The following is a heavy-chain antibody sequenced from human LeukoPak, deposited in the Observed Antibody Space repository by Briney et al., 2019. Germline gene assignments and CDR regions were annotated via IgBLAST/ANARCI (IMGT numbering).Heavy chain of an antibody. J-gene: IGHJ4*02. CDR3: ARVGARQVLEY. CDR1: GFTFSSYW. D-gene: IGHD4-17*01. V-gene: IGHV3-7*01. CDR2: IKQDGSEK. Sequence: GGSLRLSCAASGFTFSSYWMSWVRQAPGKGREGVANIKQDGSEKYYVDSVKGRFTISRDNAKNSLYLQMNSLRAEDTAVYYCARVGARQVLEYWGQGTLVTVSS.